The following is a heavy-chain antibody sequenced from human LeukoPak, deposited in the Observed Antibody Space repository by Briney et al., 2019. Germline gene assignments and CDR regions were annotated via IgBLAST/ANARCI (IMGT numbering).Heavy chain of an antibody. Sequence: GRSLRLSCAASGFTFSTYGMHWVRQAPGKGLEWVALISYDGSNKYYADSVKGRFTNSRDNSKNTLYLQMNSLRAEDTAVYYCAKDLRLWLQTDDAFDIWGQGTMVTVSS. CDR1: GFTFSTYG. V-gene: IGHV3-30*18. CDR2: ISYDGSNK. D-gene: IGHD5-18*01. J-gene: IGHJ3*02. CDR3: AKDLRLWLQTDDAFDI.